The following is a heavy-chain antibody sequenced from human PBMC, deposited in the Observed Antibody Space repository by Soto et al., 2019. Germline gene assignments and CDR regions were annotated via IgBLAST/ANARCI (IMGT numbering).Heavy chain of an antibody. D-gene: IGHD2-15*01. Sequence: QVQLVQSGAAVKKPGSSVTVSCTASGGTFSRYAISWVRQAPGQGLAWMGGIIPMFGTTKYAQKFQGRLTITADDSTSTAYMELSSLRSGDTAVYYCARGVVVVPTSQLGWFDPWGQGTLVTVSS. CDR2: IIPMFGTT. J-gene: IGHJ5*02. CDR3: ARGVVVVPTSQLGWFDP. V-gene: IGHV1-69*01. CDR1: GGTFSRYA.